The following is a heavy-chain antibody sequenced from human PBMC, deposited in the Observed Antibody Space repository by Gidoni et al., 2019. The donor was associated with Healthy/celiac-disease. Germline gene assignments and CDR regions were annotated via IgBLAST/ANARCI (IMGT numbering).Heavy chain of an antibody. CDR2: INPNSGGT. J-gene: IGHJ1*01. CDR1: GYTFTGYY. CDR3: ARDQAHSSSWYAEYFQH. Sequence: QVQLVQSGAEVKKPGASVKVSCKASGYTFTGYYMHWVRQAPGQGLEWMGWINPNSGGTNYAQKFQGRVTMTRDTSISTAYMELSRLRADDTAVYYCARDQAHSSSWYAEYFQHWGQGTLVTVSA. D-gene: IGHD6-13*01. V-gene: IGHV1-2*02.